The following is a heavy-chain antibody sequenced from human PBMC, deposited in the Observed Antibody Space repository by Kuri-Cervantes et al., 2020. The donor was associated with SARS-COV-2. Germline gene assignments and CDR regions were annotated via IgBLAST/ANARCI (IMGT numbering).Heavy chain of an antibody. CDR2: IIPIFGTA. CDR3: ARDHCSSTCWFDP. V-gene: IGHV1-69*05. Sequence: SVKVSCKASGGTFSSYAISWVRQAPGQGLEWMGGIIPIFGTANYAQKFQGRVTITTDESTSTAYMELSSLRSEDTAVYYCARDHCSSTCWFDPWGQGTLVTVPS. J-gene: IGHJ5*02. D-gene: IGHD2-2*01. CDR1: GGTFSSYA.